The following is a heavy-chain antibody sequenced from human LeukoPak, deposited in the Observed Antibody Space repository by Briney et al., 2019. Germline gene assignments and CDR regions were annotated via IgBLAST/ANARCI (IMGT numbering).Heavy chain of an antibody. CDR1: GFTFDDYA. J-gene: IGHJ6*02. Sequence: PGGSLRLSCAASGFTFDDYAMHWVRQAPGKGLEWVSGISWNSGSIGYADSVKGRSTISRDNAKNSLYLQMNSLRAEDTALYYCAKAPGIAAGMDVWGQGTTVTVSS. CDR3: AKAPGIAAGMDV. V-gene: IGHV3-9*01. D-gene: IGHD6-13*01. CDR2: ISWNSGSI.